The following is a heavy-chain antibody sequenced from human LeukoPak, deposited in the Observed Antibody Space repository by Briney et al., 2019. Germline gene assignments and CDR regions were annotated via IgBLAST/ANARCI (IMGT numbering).Heavy chain of an antibody. CDR2: ISSSSSYI. Sequence: GGSLRLSCAASGFTFSSYSMNWVRQAPGKGLEWVSSISSSSSYIYYADSVKGRFTISRDNAKNSLYLQMNSLRAEDTAVYYCARAGYGDYRDAFDIWGQGTMVTVSS. CDR3: ARAGYGDYRDAFDI. D-gene: IGHD4-17*01. V-gene: IGHV3-21*01. CDR1: GFTFSSYS. J-gene: IGHJ3*02.